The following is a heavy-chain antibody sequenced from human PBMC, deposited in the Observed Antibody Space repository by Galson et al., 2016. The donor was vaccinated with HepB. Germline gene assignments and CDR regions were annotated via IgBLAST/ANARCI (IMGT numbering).Heavy chain of an antibody. V-gene: IGHV3-30-3*01. CDR3: ARDWRFGSSYGYLYIYGYLDL. Sequence: SLRLSCAASGFTFDNYPMHWVRQAPGKGLEWVALISYDGTNKYYADSVKGRFTISRDNSKNTLYLQMNSLKPDDTATCYCARDWRFGSSYGYLYIYGYLDLWGRGTLVTVSS. CDR2: ISYDGTNK. CDR1: GFTFDNYP. D-gene: IGHD5-18*01. J-gene: IGHJ2*01.